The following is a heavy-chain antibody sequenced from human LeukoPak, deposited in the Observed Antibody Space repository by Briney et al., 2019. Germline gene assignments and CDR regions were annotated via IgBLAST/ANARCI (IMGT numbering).Heavy chain of an antibody. D-gene: IGHD3-22*01. J-gene: IGHJ4*02. CDR1: GGTFSSYD. Sequence: SVKVSCKASGGTFSSYDISWVRQAPGQGLEWMEGIIPMLGTPNYAQKFQGRVTITADESTSTAYMELSSLRSEDTAVYYCARGLSGRTYCYDSSGYYYHDYWGQGTLVTVSS. V-gene: IGHV1-69*13. CDR2: IIPMLGTP. CDR3: ARGLSGRTYCYDSSGYYYHDY.